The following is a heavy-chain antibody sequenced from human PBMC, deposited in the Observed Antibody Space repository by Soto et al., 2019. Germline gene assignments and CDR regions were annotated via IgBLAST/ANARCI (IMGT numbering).Heavy chain of an antibody. Sequence: QLQLQESGPGLVKPSETLSLTCTVSGGSISSSSYYWGWIRQPPGKGLEWIGSIYYSGSTYYNPSLKSRVTISVDTSKNQFSLKLRSVTAADTAVYYCARQEYSSSYLDYWGQGTLVTVSS. CDR2: IYYSGST. CDR1: GGSISSSSYY. J-gene: IGHJ4*02. V-gene: IGHV4-39*01. CDR3: ARQEYSSSYLDY. D-gene: IGHD6-6*01.